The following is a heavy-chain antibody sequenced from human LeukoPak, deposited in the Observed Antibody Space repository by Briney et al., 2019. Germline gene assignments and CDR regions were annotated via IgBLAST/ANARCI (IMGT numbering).Heavy chain of an antibody. V-gene: IGHV4-34*01. CDR1: GGSFCGYS. J-gene: IGHJ4*02. CDR3: ARVCVRSFDWFRVPYYSDY. Sequence: SETLSLTCAVYGGSFCGYSWTWIRQPPGQGLEWIGEINHRGSTNYNPSLRSRVTISVDTSKNQFSLKLNSVTAADTAVYYCARVCVRSFDWFRVPYYSDYWGQGTLVTVSS. D-gene: IGHD3-9*01. CDR2: INHRGST.